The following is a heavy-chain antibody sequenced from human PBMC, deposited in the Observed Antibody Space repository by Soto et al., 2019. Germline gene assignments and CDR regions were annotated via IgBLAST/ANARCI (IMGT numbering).Heavy chain of an antibody. CDR1: GFTFVSYG. Sequence: QPWGSLRLSCAASGFTFVSYGIHFIGQAPGKGLEWVAVISYDGSNKYYADSVKGRFTISRDNSKNTLYLQMNSLRAEDTAVYYCAKDRSSGYCSSTSCYTGYYYYYGMDVWGQGTTVTVSS. CDR2: ISYDGSNK. V-gene: IGHV3-30*18. J-gene: IGHJ6*02. D-gene: IGHD2-2*02. CDR3: AKDRSSGYCSSTSCYTGYYYYYGMDV.